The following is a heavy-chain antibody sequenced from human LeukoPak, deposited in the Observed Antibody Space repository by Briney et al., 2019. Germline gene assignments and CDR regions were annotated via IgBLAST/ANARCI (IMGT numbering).Heavy chain of an antibody. CDR1: GGSISSYY. Sequence: SETLSLTCTVSGGSISSYYWSWIRQPPGKGLEWIGYIYYSGSTNYNPSLKSRVTISVDTSKNQFSLKLSSVTAADTAVYYCARGRGYSYGYYRGQGTLVTVSS. V-gene: IGHV4-59*01. D-gene: IGHD5-18*01. CDR2: IYYSGST. J-gene: IGHJ4*02. CDR3: ARGRGYSYGYY.